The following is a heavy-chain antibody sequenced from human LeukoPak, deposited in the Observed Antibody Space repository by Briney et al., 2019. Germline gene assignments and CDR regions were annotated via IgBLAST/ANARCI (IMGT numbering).Heavy chain of an antibody. J-gene: IGHJ1*01. Sequence: GASVKVSCKASGYTFTGYYMRWVRQAPGQGLEWMGRIIPILGIANYAQKFQGRVTITADKSTSTAYMELSSLRSEDTAVYYCARDPRYSSSWSPDEYFQHWGQGTLVTVSS. CDR1: GYTFTGYY. V-gene: IGHV1-69*04. D-gene: IGHD6-13*01. CDR2: IIPILGIA. CDR3: ARDPRYSSSWSPDEYFQH.